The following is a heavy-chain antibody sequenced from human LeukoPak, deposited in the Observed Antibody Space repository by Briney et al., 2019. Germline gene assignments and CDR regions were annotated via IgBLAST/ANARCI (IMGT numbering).Heavy chain of an antibody. CDR2: ISYDGSNK. Sequence: PGGSLRLSCAASGFTFSSYAMHWVRQAPGKGLEWVAVISYDGSNKYYADSVKGRFTISRDNSKNTLYLQMNSLRAEDTAVYYCAREDWADLATFDYWGQGTLVTVSS. CDR3: AREDWADLATFDY. D-gene: IGHD2-21*01. V-gene: IGHV3-30-3*01. J-gene: IGHJ4*02. CDR1: GFTFSSYA.